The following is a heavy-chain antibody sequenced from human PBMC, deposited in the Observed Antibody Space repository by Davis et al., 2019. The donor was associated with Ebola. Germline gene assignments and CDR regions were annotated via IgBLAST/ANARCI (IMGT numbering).Heavy chain of an antibody. Sequence: PGGSLRLSCAASGFTFDDYAMHWVRQAPGKGLEWVSGISWNSGSIGYADSVKGRFTISRDNAKNSLYLQMNSLRAEDTALYYCAKERRWYGSSWYPYYYGMDVWGQGTTVTVSS. J-gene: IGHJ6*02. D-gene: IGHD6-13*01. V-gene: IGHV3-9*01. CDR1: GFTFDDYA. CDR2: ISWNSGSI. CDR3: AKERRWYGSSWYPYYYGMDV.